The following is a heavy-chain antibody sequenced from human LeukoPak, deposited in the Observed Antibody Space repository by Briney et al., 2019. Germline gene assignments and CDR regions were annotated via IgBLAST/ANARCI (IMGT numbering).Heavy chain of an antibody. V-gene: IGHV1-46*01. CDR1: GYTFTSYY. CDR3: AREPRGYSSGARGAFDI. CDR2: INPSGGST. Sequence: GASVKVSCKASGYTFTSYYMHWVRQAPGQGLEWMGIINPSGGSTSYAQKFQGRVTMTRDMSTSTVYMEPSSLRSEETAVYYCAREPRGYSSGARGAFDIWGQGTMVTVSS. D-gene: IGHD6-19*01. J-gene: IGHJ3*02.